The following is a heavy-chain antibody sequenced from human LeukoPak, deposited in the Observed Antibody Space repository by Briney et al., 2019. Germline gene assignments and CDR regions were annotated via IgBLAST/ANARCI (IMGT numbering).Heavy chain of an antibody. J-gene: IGHJ4*02. V-gene: IGHV1-46*01. D-gene: IGHD2-2*01. CDR3: ARDRPIVVVPAASLDY. CDR2: INPSGGST. CDR1: GYTFTSYY. Sequence: ASVKVSCKASGYTFTSYYMHWVRQAPGQGLEWMGIINPSGGSTSYAQKFQGRVTMTRDTSTSTVYMELSSLRSEDAAVYYRARDRPIVVVPAASLDYWGQGTLVTVSS.